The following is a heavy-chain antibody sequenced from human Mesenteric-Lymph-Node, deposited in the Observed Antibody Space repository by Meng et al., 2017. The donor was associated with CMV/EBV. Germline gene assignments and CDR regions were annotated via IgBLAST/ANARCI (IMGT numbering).Heavy chain of an antibody. CDR3: ARNIYGSRSYPFDS. CDR2: MYYNGLS. V-gene: IGHV4-59*01. J-gene: IGHJ4*02. Sequence: CSVAGGSLTGYHWSWIRQSPGKGLEWLGSMYYNGLSDYNPSLKSRVTISVDTSKNQFSLSLTSVTAADTAVYYCARNIYGSRSYPFDSWGQGTLVTVSS. D-gene: IGHD3-10*01. CDR1: GGSLTGYH.